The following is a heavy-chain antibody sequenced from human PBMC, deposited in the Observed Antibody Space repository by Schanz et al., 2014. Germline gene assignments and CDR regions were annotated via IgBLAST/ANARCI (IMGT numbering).Heavy chain of an antibody. J-gene: IGHJ4*02. D-gene: IGHD6-13*01. CDR3: ARDMPAAGPNDY. CDR2: ISGSGGGT. V-gene: IGHV3-23*04. CDR1: GFTFRSFA. Sequence: EVHLVESGGGLVQPGGSLRLSCAASGFTFRSFAMTWVRQAPGKGLEWVSGISGSGGGTYSADSVKGRFTISRDNSKNTLYLQMNSLRADDTAIYYCARDMPAAGPNDYWGQGTLVTVSS.